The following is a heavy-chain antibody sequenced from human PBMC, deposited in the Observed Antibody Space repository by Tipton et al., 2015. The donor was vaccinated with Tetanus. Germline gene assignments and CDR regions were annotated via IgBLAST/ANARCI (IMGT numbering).Heavy chain of an antibody. CDR2: IYFREGT. CDR3: ARVANRSRRRGFDI. CDR1: GDSISYSH. V-gene: IGHV4-59*01. D-gene: IGHD2/OR15-2a*01. J-gene: IGHJ3*02. Sequence: LVKPTETLSLTCSASGDSISYSHWSWIRQAPGKGLEWIAKIYFREGTDYNPSLQGRVRISLDTSKSQISLKLMSVTAADTAVYYCARVANRSRRRGFDIWGQGTMVVVSS.